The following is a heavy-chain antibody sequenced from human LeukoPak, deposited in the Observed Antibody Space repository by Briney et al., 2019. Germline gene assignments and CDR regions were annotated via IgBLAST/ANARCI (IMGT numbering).Heavy chain of an antibody. CDR1: GYTFTGYY. D-gene: IGHD3-3*01. Sequence: ASVKVSCKASGYTFTGYYMHWVRQAPGQGLEWMGWINPNSGGTNYAQKFQGRVTMTRDTSISTAYMELSRLRSDDTAVYYCARFLPGGYYRGFTDYWGQGTLVTVSS. CDR2: INPNSGGT. V-gene: IGHV1-2*02. J-gene: IGHJ4*02. CDR3: ARFLPGGYYRGFTDY.